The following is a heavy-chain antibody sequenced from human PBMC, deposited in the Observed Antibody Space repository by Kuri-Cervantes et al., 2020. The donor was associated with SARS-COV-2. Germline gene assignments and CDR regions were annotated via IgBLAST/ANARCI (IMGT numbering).Heavy chain of an antibody. V-gene: IGHV1-2*02. CDR1: GYTFTNYY. CDR3: ARARYRSGGSCYSEVPAYYYYMDV. D-gene: IGHD2-15*01. CDR2: INPRSGGT. J-gene: IGHJ6*03. Sequence: ASVKVSCKASGYTFTNYYVHWVRQAPGQGLEWMGWINPRSGGTKSAQKFQGRVTMTRDTSITTAYLEMNSLTSDDTAVYYCARARYRSGGSCYSEVPAYYYYMDVWGKGTTVTVSS.